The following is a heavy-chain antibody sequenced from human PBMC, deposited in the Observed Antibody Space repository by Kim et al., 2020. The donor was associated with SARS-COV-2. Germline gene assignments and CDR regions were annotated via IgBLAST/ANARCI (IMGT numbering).Heavy chain of an antibody. CDR2: ISSSSSYT. D-gene: IGHD1-26*01. CDR3: AREIKEWEVGPGWFDP. J-gene: IGHJ5*02. Sequence: GGSLRLSCAASGFTFSDYYMSWIRQAPGKGLEWVSYISSSSSYTNYADSVKGRFTISRDNAKNSLYLQMNSLRAEDTAVYYCAREIKEWEVGPGWFDPWGQGTLVTVSS. CDR1: GFTFSDYY. V-gene: IGHV3-11*06.